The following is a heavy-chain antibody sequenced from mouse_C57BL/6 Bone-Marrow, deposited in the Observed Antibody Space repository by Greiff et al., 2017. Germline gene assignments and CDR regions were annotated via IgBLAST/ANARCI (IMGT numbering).Heavy chain of an antibody. D-gene: IGHD2-4*01. CDR3: TRGGLRRRAWFAY. Sequence: EVKLVESGTVLARPGASVKMSCKTSGYTFTSYWMHWVKQRPGQGLEWIGAIYPGNSDTSYNQKFKGKAKLTAVTSASTAYRELSSLTNEDSAVYYWTRGGLRRRAWFAYWGQGTLVTVSA. J-gene: IGHJ3*01. CDR2: IYPGNSDT. CDR1: GYTFTSYW. V-gene: IGHV1-5*01.